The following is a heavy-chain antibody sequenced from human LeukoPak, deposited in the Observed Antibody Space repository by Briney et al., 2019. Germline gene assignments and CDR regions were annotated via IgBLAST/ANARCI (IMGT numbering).Heavy chain of an antibody. CDR2: MYISGET. J-gene: IGHJ4*02. Sequence: SETLSLTCTVSGGSISTYYWSWIRQPAGKGLEWIGRMYISGETNYNPSLKSRVTVSLDTSKNHFSLKLNSVTAADTAVYFCASGIQGAGNNYWGQGTLVTVSS. V-gene: IGHV4-4*07. CDR3: ASGIQGAGNNY. CDR1: GGSISTYY. D-gene: IGHD6-19*01.